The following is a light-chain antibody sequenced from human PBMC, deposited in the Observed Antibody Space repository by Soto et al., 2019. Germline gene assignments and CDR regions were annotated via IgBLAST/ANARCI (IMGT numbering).Light chain of an antibody. V-gene: IGKV1-5*01. CDR2: DAS. CDR3: QQYASYWT. J-gene: IGKJ1*01. CDR1: QSISRS. Sequence: DTQMTQSPSTLSASVGDRVTITCRASQSISRSLAWYQQKRGKAPKLLIYDASNLEGGVPSRFSGSGSGTDFTLTISRLQPDDFATYYCQQYASYWTFGQGTKVDIK.